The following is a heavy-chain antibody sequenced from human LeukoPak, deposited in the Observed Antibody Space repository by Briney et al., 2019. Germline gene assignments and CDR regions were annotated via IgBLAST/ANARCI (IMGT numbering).Heavy chain of an antibody. CDR2: IYYSGST. D-gene: IGHD3-9*01. V-gene: IGHV4-39*01. Sequence: SETLSLTCTVSGGSISSSSYYWGWIRQPPGKGLEWIGSIYYSGSTYDNPSLKSRVTISVDTSKNQFSLKLSSVTAADTAVYYCARREYYDILTGYYASHYYGMDVWGQGTTVTVSS. CDR3: ARREYYDILTGYYASHYYGMDV. J-gene: IGHJ6*02. CDR1: GGSISSSSYY.